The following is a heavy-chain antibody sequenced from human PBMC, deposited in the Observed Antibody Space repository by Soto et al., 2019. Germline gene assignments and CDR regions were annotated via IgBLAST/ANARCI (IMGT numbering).Heavy chain of an antibody. J-gene: IGHJ5*02. CDR3: ASLDSDDNWFDP. CDR2: IYYSGST. CDR1: GGSISSGGYY. Sequence: PSETLSLTCTVSGGSISSGGYYWSWIRQHPGKGLEWIGYIYYSGSTYYDPSLKSRVTISVDTSKNQFSLKLSSVTAADTAVYYCASLDSDDNWFDPWGQGTLVTVSS. V-gene: IGHV4-31*03.